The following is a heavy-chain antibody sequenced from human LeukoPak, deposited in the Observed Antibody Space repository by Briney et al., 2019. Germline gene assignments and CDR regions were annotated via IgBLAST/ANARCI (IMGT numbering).Heavy chain of an antibody. CDR3: ARDSSHTVRTRGDNWLDP. CDR2: IWYDGSNK. Sequence: GGSLRLSCAASGFTFSSYGMHWVRQAPGKGLEWVAVIWYDGSNKYYADSVKGRFTISRDNSKNTLYLQMNSLRAEDTAVYYCARDSSHTVRTRGDNWLDPWGQGTLVTVSS. CDR1: GFTFSSYG. V-gene: IGHV3-33*01. J-gene: IGHJ5*02. D-gene: IGHD4-17*01.